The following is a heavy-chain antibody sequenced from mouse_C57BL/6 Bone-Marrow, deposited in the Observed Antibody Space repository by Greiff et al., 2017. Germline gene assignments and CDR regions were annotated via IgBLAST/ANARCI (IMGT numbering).Heavy chain of an antibody. V-gene: IGHV1-78*01. D-gene: IGHD1-1*01. CDR1: GYTFTDYT. J-gene: IGHJ1*03. Sequence: VQLQQSGAELVKPGASVKISCKASGYTFTDYTIHWVKQRPEQGLEWIGYIYPRDGSTKYNEKFKGKATLTADKSYSTAYMQLNSLTSEDSAVYFCARRATTLVARYWYCDVWGTGTTATVSS. CDR2: IYPRDGST. CDR3: ARRATTLVARYWYCDV.